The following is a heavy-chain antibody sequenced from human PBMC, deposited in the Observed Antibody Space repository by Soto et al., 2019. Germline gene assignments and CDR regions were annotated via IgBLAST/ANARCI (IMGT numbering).Heavy chain of an antibody. Sequence: ASVKVSCKVPGYSLTELSIHWGRQAPGKGLEWMGGFDREDGDTIYAQKFQGRVTMTGATSTDTAYMEMSSLRSDDTAVYYCARGRYGHYWG. CDR1: GYSLTELS. J-gene: IGHJ4*01. CDR2: FDREDGDT. V-gene: IGHV1-24*01. CDR3: ARGRYGHY. D-gene: IGHD1-1*01.